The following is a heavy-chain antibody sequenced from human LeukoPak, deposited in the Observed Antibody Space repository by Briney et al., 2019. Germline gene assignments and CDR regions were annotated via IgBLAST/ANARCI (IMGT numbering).Heavy chain of an antibody. J-gene: IGHJ3*02. CDR2: ISSSGSTI. V-gene: IGHV3-11*01. CDR1: GFTFSDYY. D-gene: IGHD3-22*01. Sequence: GGSLRLSCAASGFTFSDYYMSWIRQAPGKVLEWVSYISSSGSTIYYADSVKGRFTISRDNAKNSLHLQMNSLRAEDTAVYYCAREYYYGSSAYAFDIWGQGTMVTVSS. CDR3: AREYYYGSSAYAFDI.